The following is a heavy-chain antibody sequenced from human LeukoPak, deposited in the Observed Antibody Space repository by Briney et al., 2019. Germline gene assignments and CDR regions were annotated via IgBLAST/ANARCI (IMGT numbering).Heavy chain of an antibody. Sequence: GGSLRLSCAASGFTFDDYAMHWVRQAPGKGLEWVLAISGSGGSTYYADSVKGRFTISRDNSKNTLYLQMNSLRAEDTAVYYCAKDRSGYYTSSWRDWGQGTLVTVSS. CDR3: AKDRSGYYTSSWRD. J-gene: IGHJ4*02. D-gene: IGHD3-3*01. CDR1: GFTFDDYA. V-gene: IGHV3-23*01. CDR2: ISGSGGST.